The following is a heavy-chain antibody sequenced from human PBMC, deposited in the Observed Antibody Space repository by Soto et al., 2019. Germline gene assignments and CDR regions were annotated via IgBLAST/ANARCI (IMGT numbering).Heavy chain of an antibody. V-gene: IGHV3-53*02. CDR2: IYNGGGT. J-gene: IGHJ4*02. D-gene: IGHD6-6*01. Sequence: EVQLVETGGGLIQPGGSLRLSCAASGFTVSGNYMSWVRQAPGTGLEWVSGIYNGGGTYYADSVKGRFTISRDNSKNTLYLQMNSLRAEDTAVYYCASTRGSSYDYWGQGTLVTVSS. CDR1: GFTVSGNY. CDR3: ASTRGSSYDY.